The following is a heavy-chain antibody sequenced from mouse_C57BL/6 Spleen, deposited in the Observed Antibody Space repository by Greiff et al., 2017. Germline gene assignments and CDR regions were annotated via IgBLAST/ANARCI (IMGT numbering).Heavy chain of an antibody. V-gene: IGHV1-72*01. J-gene: IGHJ4*01. CDR3: ARSIYDGYYVGYAMDY. CDR2: IDPNSGGT. CDR1: GYTFTSYW. Sequence: QVQLQQPGAELVKPGASVKLSCKASGYTFTSYWMHWVKQRPGRGLEWIGRIDPNSGGTKYNEKFKSKATLTVDKPSSTAYMQLSSLTSEDSAVYYCARSIYDGYYVGYAMDYWGQGTSVTVSS. D-gene: IGHD2-3*01.